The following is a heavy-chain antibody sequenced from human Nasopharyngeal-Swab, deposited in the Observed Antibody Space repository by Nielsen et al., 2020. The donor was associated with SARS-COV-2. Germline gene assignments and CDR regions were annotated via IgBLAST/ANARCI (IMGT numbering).Heavy chain of an antibody. J-gene: IGHJ4*02. V-gene: IGHV4-34*01. Sequence: LETLSLTCAVYGGSSSGYYWSWIRQPPGKGLEWIGEINHSGSTNYNPSLKSRVTISVDTSKNQFSLKLSSVTAADTAVYYCARGARGYCSSTSCRYYFDYWGQGTLVTVSS. CDR3: ARGARGYCSSTSCRYYFDY. CDR2: INHSGST. D-gene: IGHD2-2*01. CDR1: GGSSSGYY.